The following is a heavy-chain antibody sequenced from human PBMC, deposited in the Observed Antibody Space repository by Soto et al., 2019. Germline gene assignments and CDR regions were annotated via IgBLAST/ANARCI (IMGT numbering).Heavy chain of an antibody. J-gene: IGHJ4*02. Sequence: EVQLLESGGGLVQPGGSLRLSCAASGFSYNSYALNWVRQAPGKGLEWVSYISSSSSAIYYADSVKGRFTISRDNAKNSLYLQMNSLRDEDTAVYYCARVRSSGWYFDYWGQGTLVTVSS. CDR1: GFSYNSYA. V-gene: IGHV3-48*02. CDR3: ARVRSSGWYFDY. CDR2: ISSSSSAI. D-gene: IGHD6-19*01.